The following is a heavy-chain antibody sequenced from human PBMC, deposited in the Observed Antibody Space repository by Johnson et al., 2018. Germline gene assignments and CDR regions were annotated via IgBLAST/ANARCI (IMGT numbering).Heavy chain of an antibody. J-gene: IGHJ6*03. V-gene: IGHV1-8*01. D-gene: IGHD6-19*01. CDR2: MNPNGGNT. CDR1: GYTFTSYD. Sequence: QVQLGESGAEVKKPGASVKVSCKASGYTFTSYDINWVRQATGQGLEWMGWMNPNGGNTGYAQKFQGRVTMTRNTSISTAYRELSSRRSEDTAVYYCAKDGLVGLAGYMDVWGKGTTVTVSS. CDR3: AKDGLVGLAGYMDV.